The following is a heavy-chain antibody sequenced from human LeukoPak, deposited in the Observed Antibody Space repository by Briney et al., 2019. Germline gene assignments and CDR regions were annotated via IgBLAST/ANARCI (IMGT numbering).Heavy chain of an antibody. J-gene: IGHJ4*02. V-gene: IGHV4-34*01. Sequence: PSETLSLTCAVYGGSFSGYYWSWIRQPPGKGLEWIGEINHSGSTNYNPSLKSRVTISVDTSKNQFSLKLSSVTAADTAVYYCARGAASDYWGQGTLVTVSS. CDR3: ARGAASDY. CDR1: GGSFSGYY. CDR2: INHSGST.